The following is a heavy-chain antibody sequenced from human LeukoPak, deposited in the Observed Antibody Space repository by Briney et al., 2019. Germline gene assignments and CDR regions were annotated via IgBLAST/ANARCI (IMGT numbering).Heavy chain of an antibody. CDR2: IYYSGST. D-gene: IGHD5-24*01. J-gene: IGHJ3*02. Sequence: SETLSLTCTVSGGSISSYHWSWIRQPPGKGLEWIGYIYYSGSTNYNPSLKSRVTISVDTSKNQFSLKLSSVTAADTAVYYCARGEMATIEDAFDIWGQGTMVTVSS. CDR3: ARGEMATIEDAFDI. V-gene: IGHV4-59*01. CDR1: GGSISSYH.